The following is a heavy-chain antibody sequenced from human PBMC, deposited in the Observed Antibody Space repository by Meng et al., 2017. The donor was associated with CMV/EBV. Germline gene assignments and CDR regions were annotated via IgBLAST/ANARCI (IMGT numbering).Heavy chain of an antibody. CDR2: IYYSGST. Sequence: QGPRQESGPGLVKPSQTLSLTCTVSGGSISSGDYYWSWTRQPPGKGLEWIGYIYYSGSTYYNPSLKSRVTISVDTSKNQFSLKLSSVTAADTAVYYCARVGRTSCYDYWGQGTLVTVSS. CDR3: ARVGRTSCYDY. J-gene: IGHJ4*02. CDR1: GGSISSGDYY. D-gene: IGHD2-2*01. V-gene: IGHV4-30-4*08.